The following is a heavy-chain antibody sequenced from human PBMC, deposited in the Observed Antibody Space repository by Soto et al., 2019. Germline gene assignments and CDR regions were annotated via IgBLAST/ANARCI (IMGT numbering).Heavy chain of an antibody. Sequence: SQTLSLTCAISGDSVSSKPAAWYWIRQSPSRGLEWLGRTYYRSQWYNDYAISVSGRITINPDTYKNQFSLHLNSVTPEDTAVYYCARVGSDSYYYGLDVWGQGTTVTVSS. J-gene: IGHJ6*02. CDR2: TYYRSQWYN. CDR3: ARVGSDSYYYGLDV. D-gene: IGHD6-19*01. V-gene: IGHV6-1*01. CDR1: GDSVSSKPAA.